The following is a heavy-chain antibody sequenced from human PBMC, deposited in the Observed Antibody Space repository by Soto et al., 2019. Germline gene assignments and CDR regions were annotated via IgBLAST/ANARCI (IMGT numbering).Heavy chain of an antibody. V-gene: IGHV1-69*13. CDR2: IIPIFGTA. Sequence: ASVKVSCKASGGTFSSYAISWVRQAPGQGLEWMGGIIPIFGTANYAQKFQGRVTITADESTSTAYMELSSLRSEDTAVYYCAREGKDGYNSAWFDPWGQGTLVRVYS. CDR3: AREGKDGYNSAWFDP. J-gene: IGHJ5*02. CDR1: GGTFSSYA. D-gene: IGHD5-12*01.